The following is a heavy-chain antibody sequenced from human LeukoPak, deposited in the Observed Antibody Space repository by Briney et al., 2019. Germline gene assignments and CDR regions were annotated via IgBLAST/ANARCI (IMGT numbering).Heavy chain of an antibody. CDR2: IGGSGGHI. V-gene: IGHV3-23*01. CDR1: GFTFISDE. D-gene: IGHD1-26*01. Sequence: GRSLRLSCAASGFTFISDEMNWVRQAPGKGLEWVSAIGGSGGHIYYADSVRGRFTISRDSSKSMLYLHMNSLRAEDTALYYCAKVQKSGDYWDFFDYWGQGTLVTVSS. J-gene: IGHJ4*02. CDR3: AKVQKSGDYWDFFDY.